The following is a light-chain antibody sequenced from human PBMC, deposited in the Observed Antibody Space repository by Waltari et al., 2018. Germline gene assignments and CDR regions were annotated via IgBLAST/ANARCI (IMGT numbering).Light chain of an antibody. J-gene: IGKJ2*03. CDR3: QQYASYSGS. CDR1: QRFGRW. Sequence: DIQMTQSPSTLSASVGDRVTIPCRASQRFGRWLAWYQQKPGQAPKLLIYDISTLEGGVPSRFSGSGAGTEFTLTISNLQPDDFAAYFCQQYASYSGSFGQGTRLEIK. CDR2: DIS. V-gene: IGKV1-5*01.